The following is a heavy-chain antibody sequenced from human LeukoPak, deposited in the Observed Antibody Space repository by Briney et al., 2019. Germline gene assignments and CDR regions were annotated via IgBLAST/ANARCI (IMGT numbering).Heavy chain of an antibody. J-gene: IGHJ5*02. CDR1: GDSVSSNSVT. V-gene: IGHV6-1*01. D-gene: IGHD2-2*01. Sequence: SQTLSLTCAISGDSVSSNSVTWNWIRQSPSRGLKWPGRTYYRSTWYNDYAVSVRGRITVNPDTSKNQFSLHLNSVTPEDTAVYYCARRLTQYDCFDPWGQGILVTVSS. CDR2: TYYRSTWYN. CDR3: ARRLTQYDCFDP.